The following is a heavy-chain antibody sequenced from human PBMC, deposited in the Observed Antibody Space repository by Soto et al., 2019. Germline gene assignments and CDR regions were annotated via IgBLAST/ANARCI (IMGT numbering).Heavy chain of an antibody. CDR1: GFSFTYYG. Sequence: LRLSCAASGFSFTYYGMTWVRQAPGKGLEWVSSISGGDYTYYADSVKGRFTISRDISKNTLYLQMDSLRAEDTAVFYCARRGFVVPNGLYGMDVWGQGTKVTVSS. CDR2: ISGGDYT. D-gene: IGHD3-16*02. CDR3: ARRGFVVPNGLYGMDV. V-gene: IGHV3-23*01. J-gene: IGHJ6*02.